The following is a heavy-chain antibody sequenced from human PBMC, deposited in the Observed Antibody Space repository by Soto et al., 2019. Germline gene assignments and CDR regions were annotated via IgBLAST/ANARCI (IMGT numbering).Heavy chain of an antibody. CDR3: ARGYSSGWSLDWFDP. V-gene: IGHV1-18*04. D-gene: IGHD6-19*01. Sequence: ASVKVFCKASGYTFTSYGISWVRQAPGQGLEWMGWISAYNGNTNYAQKLQGRVTMTTDTSTSTAYMELRSLRSDDTAVYYCARGYSSGWSLDWFDPWGQGTLVTVSS. CDR2: ISAYNGNT. CDR1: GYTFTSYG. J-gene: IGHJ5*02.